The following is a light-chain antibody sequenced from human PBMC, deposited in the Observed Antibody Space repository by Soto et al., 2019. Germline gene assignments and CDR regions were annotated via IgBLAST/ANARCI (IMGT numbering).Light chain of an antibody. Sequence: EIVLTQSPATLSLSPGERATLSCRASQSVSSYLAWYQQKPGQAPRLLIYGASSRATGIPDRFSGRGSGTDFTLTISGLQSEDFAVYYCHQYNNWPPTFGQGTKVDIK. J-gene: IGKJ1*01. CDR3: HQYNNWPPT. V-gene: IGKV3D-15*01. CDR1: QSVSSY. CDR2: GAS.